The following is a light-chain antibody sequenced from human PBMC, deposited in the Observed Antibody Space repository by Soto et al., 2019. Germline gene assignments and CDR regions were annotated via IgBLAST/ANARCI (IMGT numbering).Light chain of an antibody. CDR1: QGISSY. Sequence: DIQLTQSPSFLSASVGDRVTITCRASQGISSYLAWYQQKPGKAPKLLIYAASTLQSGVPSRFSGSGSGTEFTLTISSLQPEDFATYYCQQLNSYPPTFGGGTKEEIK. J-gene: IGKJ4*01. V-gene: IGKV1-9*01. CDR2: AAS. CDR3: QQLNSYPPT.